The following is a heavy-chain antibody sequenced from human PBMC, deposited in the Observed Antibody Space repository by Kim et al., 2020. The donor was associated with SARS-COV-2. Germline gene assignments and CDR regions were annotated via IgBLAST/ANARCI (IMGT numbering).Heavy chain of an antibody. D-gene: IGHD1-26*01. CDR2: IIPIFGTA. Sequence: SVKVSCKASGGTFSSYAISWVRQAPGQGLEWMGGIIPIFGTANYAQKFQGRVTITADESTSTAYMELSSLRSEDTAVYYCARDSGPIVGATAGGMDVWGQGTTVTVSS. CDR1: GGTFSSYA. V-gene: IGHV1-69*13. CDR3: ARDSGPIVGATAGGMDV. J-gene: IGHJ6*02.